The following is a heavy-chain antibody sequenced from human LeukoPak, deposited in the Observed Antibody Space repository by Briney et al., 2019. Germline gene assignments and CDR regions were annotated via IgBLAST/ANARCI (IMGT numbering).Heavy chain of an antibody. CDR1: GFTFGDYA. J-gene: IGHJ4*02. D-gene: IGHD6-25*01. CDR2: IWYDGSNK. CDR3: ARDYLGYRRVGFDY. V-gene: IGHV3-33*01. Sequence: PGRSLRLSCTASGFTFGDYAMSWFRQAPGKGLEWVAVIWYDGSNKYYADSVKGRFTISRDNSKNTLYLQMNSLRAEDTAVYYCARDYLGYRRVGFDYWGQGTLVTVSS.